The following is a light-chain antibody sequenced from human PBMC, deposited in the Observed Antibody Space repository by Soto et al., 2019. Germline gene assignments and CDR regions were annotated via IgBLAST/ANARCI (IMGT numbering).Light chain of an antibody. V-gene: IGLV2-23*02. J-gene: IGLJ1*01. CDR2: EVT. CDR3: CSYAGSTTSYV. CDR1: SSDVGSYNL. Sequence: QSALTQPASVSGSPGQSITISCTGTSSDVGSYNLVSWYQQHPGKAPKLIIYEVTKRPSGVSSRFSGSNSGNTASLTISGLQAEDEADYYCCSYAGSTTSYVFGTGTKVTVL.